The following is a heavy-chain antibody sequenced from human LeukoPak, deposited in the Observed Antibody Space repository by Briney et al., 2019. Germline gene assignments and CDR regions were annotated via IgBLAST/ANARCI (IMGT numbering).Heavy chain of an antibody. CDR3: ARNPVGYYDSSAFPYYFDY. J-gene: IGHJ4*02. D-gene: IGHD3-22*01. V-gene: IGHV1-18*01. CDR2: ISAYDGHT. Sequence: GASVKVSCKASGYTFTSYGITWVRQAPGQGLEWMGWISAYDGHTSYAQNLQGRVTMTTDTSTSTAYMELRSLRSDDTAVYYCARNPVGYYDSSAFPYYFDYWGQGALVTVSS. CDR1: GYTFTSYG.